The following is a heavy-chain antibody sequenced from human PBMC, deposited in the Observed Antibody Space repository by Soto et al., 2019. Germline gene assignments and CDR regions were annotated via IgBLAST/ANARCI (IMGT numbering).Heavy chain of an antibody. D-gene: IGHD2-21*02. CDR2: MYNTGRT. V-gene: IGHV4-59*01. CDR1: GGSISGYY. Sequence: PSETLSLTCTVSGGSISGYYWSWIRQPPGKGLEWIGYMYNTGRTVYNPSFKSRVNISEDTSKNQLSLKMNSVTTADTAVYYCARDLWGYCGTDCYPLDVWGQGTTVT. CDR3: ARDLWGYCGTDCYPLDV. J-gene: IGHJ6*02.